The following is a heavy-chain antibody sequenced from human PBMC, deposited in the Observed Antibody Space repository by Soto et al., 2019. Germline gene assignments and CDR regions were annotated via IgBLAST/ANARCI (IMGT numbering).Heavy chain of an antibody. D-gene: IGHD6-13*01. CDR1: GGSISSSSYY. J-gene: IGHJ4*02. CDR3: ARGEGYIAAAGMNIDY. Sequence: SETLSLTCTVSGGSISSSSYYWGWIRQPPGKGLEWIGSIYYSGSTYYNPSLKSRVTISVDTSKNQFSLKLSSVTAADTAVYYCARGEGYIAAAGMNIDYWGQGTLVTVSS. V-gene: IGHV4-39*01. CDR2: IYYSGST.